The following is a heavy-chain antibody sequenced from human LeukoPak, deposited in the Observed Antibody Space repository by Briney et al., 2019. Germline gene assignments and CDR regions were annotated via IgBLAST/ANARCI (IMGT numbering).Heavy chain of an antibody. CDR2: ISGSGGST. CDR3: AKSGRNSYGVDV. J-gene: IGHJ6*02. CDR1: GFTFSSYA. Sequence: GGSLRLSCAASGFTFSSYAMSWVRQAPGKGLEWVSAISGSGGSTYYADSVKARFTISRDNSKNTLYLQMNSLRAEDTAVYYCAKSGRNSYGVDVWGQGTTVTVSS. V-gene: IGHV3-23*01.